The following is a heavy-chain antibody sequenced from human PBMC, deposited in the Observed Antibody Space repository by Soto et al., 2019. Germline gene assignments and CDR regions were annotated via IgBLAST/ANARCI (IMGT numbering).Heavy chain of an antibody. V-gene: IGHV1-69*06. CDR1: GGTFSSYA. CDR2: IIPIFGTA. D-gene: IGHD3-22*01. J-gene: IGHJ6*02. Sequence: SVKVSCKASGGTFSSYAISWVRQAPGQGLEWMGGIIPIFGTANYARKFQGRVTITADKSTSTAYMELSSLRSEDTAVYYCARDRSYYDSSGYYRGYGMDVWGQGTTVTVSS. CDR3: ARDRSYYDSSGYYRGYGMDV.